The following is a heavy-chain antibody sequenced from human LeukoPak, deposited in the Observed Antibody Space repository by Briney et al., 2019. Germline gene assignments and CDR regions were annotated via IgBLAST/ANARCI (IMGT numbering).Heavy chain of an antibody. V-gene: IGHV3-23*01. CDR3: AKGTTYYDILTGYGYPYYFDY. CDR1: GFAFSEYA. D-gene: IGHD3-9*01. CDR2: ISGSGGSK. J-gene: IGHJ4*02. Sequence: QPGGSLRLSCAASGFAFSEYAMSWVRQAPGKGLEWVSAISGSGGSKYYADSVKGRFTISRDNSKNTLYVQMNSLRAEGTATYYCAKGTTYYDILTGYGYPYYFDYWGQGTLVTVSS.